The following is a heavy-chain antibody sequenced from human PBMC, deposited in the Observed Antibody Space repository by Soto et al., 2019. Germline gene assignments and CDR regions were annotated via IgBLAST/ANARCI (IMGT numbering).Heavy chain of an antibody. CDR2: IYYSGST. V-gene: IGHV4-59*08. Sequence: SETLSLTCTVSGGSISSYYWSWIRQPPGKGLEWIGYIYYSGSTNYNPSLKSRVTISVDTSKNQFSLKLSSVTAADTAVYYCASHNGGGGLFDYWGQGTLVNVSS. CDR1: GGSISSYY. CDR3: ASHNGGGGLFDY. J-gene: IGHJ4*02. D-gene: IGHD3-16*01.